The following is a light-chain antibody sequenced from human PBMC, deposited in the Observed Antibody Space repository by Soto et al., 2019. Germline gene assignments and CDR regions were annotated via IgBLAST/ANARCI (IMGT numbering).Light chain of an antibody. J-gene: IGKJ1*01. V-gene: IGKV3-20*01. CDR2: GAS. Sequence: EIVLTQSPGTLSLSPGERATLSCRASQSVTSNYLAWYQKKPGQAPRLLISGASSRAAGISDKFSGSGSGTDFNLTISRLETEDFAVYYCQQYNNWTRTFGQGTKVEIK. CDR3: QQYNNWTRT. CDR1: QSVTSNY.